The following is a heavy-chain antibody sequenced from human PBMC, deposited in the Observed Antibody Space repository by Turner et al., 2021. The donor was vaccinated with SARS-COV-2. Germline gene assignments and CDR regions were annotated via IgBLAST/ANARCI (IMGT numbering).Heavy chain of an antibody. Sequence: QLHLLQSGAEVKKPGASVKVSCKVSGYTLSELSIHWVRQAPGKGPEWMGGFNPEDGEPIYARMFHGKFSLTEDTSTDTLYMALSSLRSEDTAVYYCATSWELPDAYFDSWVQGTLVTVSS. CDR3: ATSWELPDAYFDS. D-gene: IGHD1-7*01. CDR2: FNPEDGEP. CDR1: GYTLSELS. V-gene: IGHV1-24*01. J-gene: IGHJ4*02.